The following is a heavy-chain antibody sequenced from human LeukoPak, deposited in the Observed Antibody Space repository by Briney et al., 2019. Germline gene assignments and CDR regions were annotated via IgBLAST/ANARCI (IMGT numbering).Heavy chain of an antibody. V-gene: IGHV3-23*01. Sequence: GGSLRLSCAASGFPFGSYDMSWVRQAPGMGLEWVASISSSGDNTYYADSVKSRFTFSIDNSRNTLYLQMNSLKAEDTAIYNCAKVLIVVVLPTPSLPFDYWGQGSLVTVSS. CDR3: AKVLIVVVLPTPSLPFDY. CDR1: GFPFGSYD. CDR2: ISSSGDNT. J-gene: IGHJ4*02. D-gene: IGHD2-2*01.